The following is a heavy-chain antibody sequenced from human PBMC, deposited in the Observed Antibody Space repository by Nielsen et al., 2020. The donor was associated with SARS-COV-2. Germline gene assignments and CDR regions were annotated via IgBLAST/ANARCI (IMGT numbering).Heavy chain of an antibody. J-gene: IGHJ6*02. Sequence: GESLKISCAASGFTFSSYAMHWVRQAPGKGLEWVAVISYDGSNKYYADSVKGRFTISRDNSKNTLYLQMNSLRAEDTAVYYCARGGDYCSGGSCYLYYYYYGMDVWGQGTTVTVSS. CDR1: GFTFSSYA. V-gene: IGHV3-30-3*01. D-gene: IGHD2-15*01. CDR2: ISYDGSNK. CDR3: ARGGDYCSGGSCYLYYYYYGMDV.